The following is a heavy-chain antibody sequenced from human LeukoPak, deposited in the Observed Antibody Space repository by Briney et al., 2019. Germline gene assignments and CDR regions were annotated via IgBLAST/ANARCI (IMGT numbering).Heavy chain of an antibody. D-gene: IGHD2-21*01. V-gene: IGHV3-30*18. Sequence: GGSLRLSCAASGFTFSSYGMHWVRQAPGKGLEWVAVISYDGSNKYYADSVKGRVTISRDNSKNTLYLQMNSLRAEDTAVYYCAKDGVFQSYYYYGMDVWGQGTTVTVSS. CDR1: GFTFSSYG. CDR3: AKDGVFQSYYYYGMDV. CDR2: ISYDGSNK. J-gene: IGHJ6*02.